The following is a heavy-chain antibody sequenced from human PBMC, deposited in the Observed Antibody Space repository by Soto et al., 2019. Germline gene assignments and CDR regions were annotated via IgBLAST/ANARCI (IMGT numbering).Heavy chain of an antibody. CDR3: ARGRGGIYGMDV. J-gene: IGHJ6*02. D-gene: IGHD1-1*01. V-gene: IGHV1-69*13. CDR1: GGTFSSYA. CDR2: IIPIFGTA. Sequence: GASLKVSCKASGGTFSSYAISWVRQAPGQGLEWMGGIIPIFGTANYAQKFQGRVTITADESTSTAYMELSSLRSEDTAVYYCARGRGGIYGMDVWGQGPTVTVSS.